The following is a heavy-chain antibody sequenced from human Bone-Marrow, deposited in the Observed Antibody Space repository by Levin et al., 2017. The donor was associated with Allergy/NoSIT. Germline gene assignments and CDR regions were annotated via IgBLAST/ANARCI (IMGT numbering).Heavy chain of an antibody. D-gene: IGHD3-22*01. J-gene: IGHJ2*01. V-gene: IGHV3-74*01. Sequence: ETLSLTCAASGFPFSTYWMHWVRQAPGKGLVWVSHINIDGSMTSYADSVKGRFTISRDNAKNTLFLQMNSLRAEDTAVYYCARVGVSYDSSGYLPINWYFDLWGRGTLVTVSS. CDR2: INIDGSMT. CDR3: ARVGVSYDSSGYLPINWYFDL. CDR1: GFPFSTYW.